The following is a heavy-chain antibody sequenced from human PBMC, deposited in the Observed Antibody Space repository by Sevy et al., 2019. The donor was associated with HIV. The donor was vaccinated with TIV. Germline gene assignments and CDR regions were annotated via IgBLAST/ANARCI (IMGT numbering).Heavy chain of an antibody. CDR1: GFTFSSYW. Sequence: GGSLRLSCAASGFTFSSYWMSWVRQAPGKGLEWVANIKQDGSEKYYVDSVKGQFTISRDNAKNSLYLQMNSLRAEDTAVYYCARVRCSSTSCFIYYYYYGMDVWGQGTTVTVSS. J-gene: IGHJ6*02. CDR2: IKQDGSEK. CDR3: ARVRCSSTSCFIYYYYYGMDV. D-gene: IGHD2-2*01. V-gene: IGHV3-7*01.